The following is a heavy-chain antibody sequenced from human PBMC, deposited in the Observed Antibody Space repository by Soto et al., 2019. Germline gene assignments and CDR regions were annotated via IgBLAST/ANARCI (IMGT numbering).Heavy chain of an antibody. CDR1: GFTFTTYS. J-gene: IGHJ4*02. CDR2: ISITSSTV. V-gene: IGHV3-48*02. Sequence: PGGSLRLSCAASGFTFTTYSMNWVRQAPGKGLEWGSYISITSSTVYYADSVKGRFTISRDNAKKSLFLQMNSLRDEDTAVYYCARDCGGDCPPDYSDSWGRGTMVSGS. D-gene: IGHD2-21*02. CDR3: ARDCGGDCPPDYSDS.